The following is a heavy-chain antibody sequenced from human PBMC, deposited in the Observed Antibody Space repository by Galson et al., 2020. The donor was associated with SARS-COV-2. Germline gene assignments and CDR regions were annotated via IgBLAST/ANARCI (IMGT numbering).Heavy chain of an antibody. CDR3: ARVSQGTAVAGTMD. D-gene: IGHD6-19*01. J-gene: IGHJ4*02. Sequence: ASVKVSCKASGYTFTTYDINWVRQATGQGLEWMGWMSSNSGNTDYAQQFQGRIAVTRNTSISTAYMELSNLRSEDTAVYYCARVSQGTAVAGTMDWGQGTLVTVSS. V-gene: IGHV1-8*01. CDR2: MSSNSGNT. CDR1: GYTFTTYD.